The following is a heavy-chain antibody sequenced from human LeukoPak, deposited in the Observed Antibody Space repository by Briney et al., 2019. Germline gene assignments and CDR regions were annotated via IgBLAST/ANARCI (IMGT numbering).Heavy chain of an antibody. Sequence: GSLRLSCAASGFTFSSYSMNWVRQAPGKGLEWVSSISSSSSYIYYADSVKGRFTISRDNAKNSLYLQMNSLRAEDTAVYYCARDGGSPNDYYGMDVWGQGTTVTVSS. CDR3: ARDGGSPNDYYGMDV. V-gene: IGHV3-21*01. CDR1: GFTFSSYS. CDR2: ISSSSSYI. D-gene: IGHD2-8*01. J-gene: IGHJ6*02.